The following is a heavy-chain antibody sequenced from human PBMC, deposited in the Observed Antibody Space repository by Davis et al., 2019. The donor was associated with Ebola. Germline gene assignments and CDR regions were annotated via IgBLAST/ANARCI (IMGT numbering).Heavy chain of an antibody. J-gene: IGHJ6*02. CDR1: GFTFRDFA. CDR2: IRSKDYGETT. V-gene: IGHV3-49*04. Sequence: GESLKISCSASGFTFRDFAVNWVRQAPGKGLEWVGFIRSKDYGETTQYAAFVKGRFTISRDDSRDIAYLQMNSLDTGDTAIYYCTRGLRGVDVWGQGTTVTVSS. CDR3: TRGLRGVDV.